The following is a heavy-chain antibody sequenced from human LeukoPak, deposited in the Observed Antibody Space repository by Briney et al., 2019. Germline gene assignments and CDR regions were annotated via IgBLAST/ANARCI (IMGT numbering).Heavy chain of an antibody. D-gene: IGHD6-13*01. CDR3: ARDRHIAAAVYYYYMDV. Sequence: ASVKVSCKASGGTFSSYAISWVRQAPGQGLGWMGWINAYNGNTDYAQRVQGRVTMTTDTSTSTAYMELRSLRSDDTAVYYCARDRHIAAAVYYYYMDVWGKGTPVTVSS. J-gene: IGHJ6*03. V-gene: IGHV1-18*01. CDR2: INAYNGNT. CDR1: GGTFSSYA.